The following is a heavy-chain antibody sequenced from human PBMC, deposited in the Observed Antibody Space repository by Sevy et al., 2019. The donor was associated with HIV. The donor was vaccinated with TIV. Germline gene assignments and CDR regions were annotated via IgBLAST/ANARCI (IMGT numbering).Heavy chain of an antibody. Sequence: GGSLRLSCAASGFTFSSYEMNWVRQAPGKGLEWVSYISSSGSTIYYADSVKGRFTISRDNAKNSLYLQMNSLRAEDTAVYYCGGAGGGVVAATNFDYWGQGTLVTVSS. V-gene: IGHV3-48*03. D-gene: IGHD2-15*01. CDR3: GGAGGGVVAATNFDY. J-gene: IGHJ4*02. CDR1: GFTFSSYE. CDR2: ISSSGSTI.